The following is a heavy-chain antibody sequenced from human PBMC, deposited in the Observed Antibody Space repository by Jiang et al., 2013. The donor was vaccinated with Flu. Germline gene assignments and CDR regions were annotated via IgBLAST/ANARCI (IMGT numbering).Heavy chain of an antibody. V-gene: IGHV4-59*01. CDR2: IYYSGST. CDR3: ARAPGSYSRQKYFDY. J-gene: IGHJ4*02. D-gene: IGHD5-12*01. Sequence: RQPPGKGLEWIGYIYYSGSTNYNPSLKSRVTISVDTSKNQFSLKLSSVTAADTAVYYCARAPGSYSRQKYFDYWGQGTLVTVSS.